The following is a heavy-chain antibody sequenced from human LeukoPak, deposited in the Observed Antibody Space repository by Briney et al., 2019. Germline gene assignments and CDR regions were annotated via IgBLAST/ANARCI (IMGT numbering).Heavy chain of an antibody. D-gene: IGHD3-10*01. CDR1: GFTFSDYY. CDR2: ISSSGSTI. Sequence: GGSLRPSCAASGFTFSDYYMSWIRQAPGKGLEWVSYISSSGSTIYYADSVKGRFTISRDNAKNSLYLQMNSLRAEDTAVYYCARGYYGSGSLNYYYYYYMDVWGKGTTVTISS. V-gene: IGHV3-11*04. CDR3: ARGYYGSGSLNYYYYYYMDV. J-gene: IGHJ6*03.